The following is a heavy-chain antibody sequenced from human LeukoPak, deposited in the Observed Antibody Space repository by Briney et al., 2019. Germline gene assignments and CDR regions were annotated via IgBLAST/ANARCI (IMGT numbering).Heavy chain of an antibody. V-gene: IGHV4-59*02. CDR3: ARVDY. CDR1: GGAVNIYY. CDR2: ISHSGYS. J-gene: IGHJ4*02. Sequence: SETLSLTCTVSGGAVNIYYWSWIRQTPGKGLEWIGYISHSGYSDYAPSLKSRVTMSLDTSKNQFSLKLSSVTAADTAVYYCARVDYWGQGTLVTVSS.